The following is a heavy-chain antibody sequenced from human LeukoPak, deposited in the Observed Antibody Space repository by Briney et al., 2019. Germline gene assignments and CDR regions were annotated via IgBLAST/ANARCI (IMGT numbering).Heavy chain of an antibody. CDR1: GGTFSSYA. D-gene: IGHD6-13*01. Sequence: ASVKVSCEASGGTFSSYAISWVRQAPGQGLEWMGGIIPIFGTANYAQKFQGRVTITTDESTSTAYMELSSLRSEDTAVYYCARDRYSSSWYDYWGQGTLVIVSS. CDR3: ARDRYSSSWYDY. CDR2: IIPIFGTA. V-gene: IGHV1-69*05. J-gene: IGHJ4*02.